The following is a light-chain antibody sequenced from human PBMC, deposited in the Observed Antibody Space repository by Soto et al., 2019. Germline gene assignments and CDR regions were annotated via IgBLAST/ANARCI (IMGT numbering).Light chain of an antibody. V-gene: IGKV1-5*01. CDR2: DAS. Sequence: DIQMTHSPSTLSASVVDIVTINFRASQSISGWLALYQQRPGKAPMLLMYDASSLQNGVPSRFSGSGSGTEFTLTISRLQPDDFATYYCQQYNSYPRTFGQGTKVDI. CDR3: QQYNSYPRT. CDR1: QSISGW. J-gene: IGKJ1*01.